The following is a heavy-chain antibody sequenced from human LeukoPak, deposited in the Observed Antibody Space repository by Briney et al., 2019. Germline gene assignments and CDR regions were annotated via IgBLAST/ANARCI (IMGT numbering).Heavy chain of an antibody. D-gene: IGHD3-22*01. Sequence: SETLSLTCSVSGASIRDYYWTWIRQPPGKRLQWIGSISHSGSTKYNPSLNSRVSISIDTSRDQFSLKLRSVTAADTAVYYCAREPRYYRDSYYSYMDVWGKGTMVTVSS. CDR2: ISHSGST. J-gene: IGHJ6*03. V-gene: IGHV4-59*01. CDR3: AREPRYYRDSYYSYMDV. CDR1: GASIRDYY.